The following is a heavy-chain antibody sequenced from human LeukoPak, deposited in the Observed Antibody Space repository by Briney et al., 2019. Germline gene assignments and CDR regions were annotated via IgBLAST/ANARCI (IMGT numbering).Heavy chain of an antibody. J-gene: IGHJ4*02. D-gene: IGHD6-19*01. CDR3: ASSPVAGIFDY. CDR2: INPNIDGT. Sequence: ASVKVSCKSSGYTFTGYYMHWVRQAPGQGLESMGRINPNIDGTNYAQKFQGRVTMTRDTSISTAYMELSRLRSDDTAVYYCASSPVAGIFDYWGQGTLVTVSS. V-gene: IGHV1-2*06. CDR1: GYTFTGYY.